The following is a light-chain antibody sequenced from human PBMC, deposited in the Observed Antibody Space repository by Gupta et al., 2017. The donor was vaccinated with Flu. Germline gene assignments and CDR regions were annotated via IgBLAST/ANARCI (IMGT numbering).Light chain of an antibody. CDR2: DVS. CDR3: CSYAGSSYVV. CDR1: SSDVGGYNY. V-gene: IGLV2-11*01. J-gene: IGLJ2*01. Sequence: QADLIQPRSVSGSPGQTVPLSRTGTSSDVGGYNYVSWYQQTPGNAPKLMIYDVSKRPSGVPDRFSGSKSGNTASLTISGLQAEDEADYYCCSYAGSSYVVFGGGTKLTVL.